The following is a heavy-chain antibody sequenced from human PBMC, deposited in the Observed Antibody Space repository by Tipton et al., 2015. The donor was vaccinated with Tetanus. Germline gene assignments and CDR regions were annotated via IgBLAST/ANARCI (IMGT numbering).Heavy chain of an antibody. Sequence: SLRLSCEVSGFIFSSYTMNWVRQAPGKGLEWISYISGSGSSIFHADSVKGRFSISRDNAKNSLCLQMNTLRDDDTAVYYCARRGEARANWFDSWGQGTLVTVSS. J-gene: IGHJ5*01. CDR1: GFIFSSYT. V-gene: IGHV3-48*02. CDR2: ISGSGSSI. CDR3: ARRGEARANWFDS.